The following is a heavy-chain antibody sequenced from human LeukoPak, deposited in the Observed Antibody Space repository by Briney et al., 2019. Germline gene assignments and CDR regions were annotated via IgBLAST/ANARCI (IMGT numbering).Heavy chain of an antibody. Sequence: SETLSLTCTVSGRSISSGDYYWSWLRQPPGKGLEWSGYIYYSGSPYYNSSLKSRVIISVDTSKNQFSLKLSSVTAADTAVYYCARGNYGDYGEYFQHWGQGTLVSVSS. CDR2: IYYSGSP. CDR1: GRSISSGDYY. D-gene: IGHD4-17*01. J-gene: IGHJ1*01. V-gene: IGHV4-30-4*01. CDR3: ARGNYGDYGEYFQH.